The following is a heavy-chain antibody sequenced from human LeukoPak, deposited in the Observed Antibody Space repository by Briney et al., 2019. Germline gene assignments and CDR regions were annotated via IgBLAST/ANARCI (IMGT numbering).Heavy chain of an antibody. CDR2: IYSGGST. Sequence: GGSLRLSSAASGFTVSANYMSWVRQAPGKGLEWVSIIYSGGSTYYADSVQGRFTTSRDNSRNTLYLQMNSLRAEDTAVYYCARGSAYCGGDCADYWGQGTLVTVSS. V-gene: IGHV3-66*01. J-gene: IGHJ4*02. CDR1: GFTVSANY. D-gene: IGHD2-21*02. CDR3: ARGSAYCGGDCADY.